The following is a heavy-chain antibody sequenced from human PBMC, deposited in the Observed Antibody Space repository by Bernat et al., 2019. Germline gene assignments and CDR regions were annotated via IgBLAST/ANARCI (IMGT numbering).Heavy chain of an antibody. CDR1: GFTFSSYA. V-gene: IGHV3-23*01. CDR3: ARFDGCTGGVCYTGYYYYYMDV. CDR2: ISGSGGST. J-gene: IGHJ6*03. D-gene: IGHD2-8*02. Sequence: EVQLLESGGGLVQPGGSLRLSCAASGFTFSSYAMSWVRQAQGKGLEWVSAISGSGGSTYYAASVKGRFTISRDNSKNTLYLQMNSLRAEDTAVYYCARFDGCTGGVCYTGYYYYYMDVWGKGTTVTVSS.